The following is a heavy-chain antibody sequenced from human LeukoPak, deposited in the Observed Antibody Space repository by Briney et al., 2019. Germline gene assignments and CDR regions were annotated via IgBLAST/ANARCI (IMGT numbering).Heavy chain of an antibody. V-gene: IGHV3-30*01. CDR3: AREVYYGSGSRKYYFDF. D-gene: IGHD3-10*01. J-gene: IGHJ4*02. CDR1: GFTFSSYA. CDR2: ISYDGSNQ. Sequence: GGSLRLSCAASGFTFSSYAMHWVRQAPGKGLEWVTLISYDGSNQYYADSVKGRFTISGDNSKNTLYLQMNSLRAEDTAVYYCAREVYYGSGSRKYYFDFWGQGTLVTVSS.